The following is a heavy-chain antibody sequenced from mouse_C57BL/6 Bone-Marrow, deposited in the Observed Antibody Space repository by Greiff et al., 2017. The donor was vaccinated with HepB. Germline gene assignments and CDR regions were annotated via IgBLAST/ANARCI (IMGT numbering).Heavy chain of an antibody. Sequence: EVKLVESGGGLVQPGGSLNLSCAASGFTLSDYGMHWVRQAPEKGLEWVAYISSGSSTIYYADTVKGRFTISRDNAKNTLFVQMTSLRSEDTAMYYCAREEGFAYWGPGTLVTVAA. J-gene: IGHJ3*01. CDR2: ISSGSSTI. CDR3: AREEGFAY. V-gene: IGHV5-17*01. CDR1: GFTLSDYG.